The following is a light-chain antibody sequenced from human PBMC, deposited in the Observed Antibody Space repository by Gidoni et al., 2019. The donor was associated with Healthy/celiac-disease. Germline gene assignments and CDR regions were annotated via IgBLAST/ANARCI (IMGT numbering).Light chain of an antibody. CDR1: QSVSSN. Sequence: EIAITQSPAPLPVSPGERATLPGRSSQSVSSNLAWYQQKPGQAPRLLIYGASTRATGIPARFSGSGSGTEFTLTISSLQSEDFAVYYCQQYNNWTRTFGQGTKVEIK. V-gene: IGKV3-15*01. J-gene: IGKJ1*01. CDR3: QQYNNWTRT. CDR2: GAS.